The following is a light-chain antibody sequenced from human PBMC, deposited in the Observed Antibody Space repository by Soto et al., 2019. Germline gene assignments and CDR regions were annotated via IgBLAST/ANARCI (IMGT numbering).Light chain of an antibody. Sequence: DIQMTQSPSSVSASVGDTITITCRASQGIGNWLAWYQQKPGKAPKLMIYAASSLQSGVPSRFSGSGSGADFTLTISSLQPEDFATYYCQQTSRFPVTFGQGTRL. V-gene: IGKV1-12*01. CDR3: QQTSRFPVT. CDR1: QGIGNW. J-gene: IGKJ5*01. CDR2: AAS.